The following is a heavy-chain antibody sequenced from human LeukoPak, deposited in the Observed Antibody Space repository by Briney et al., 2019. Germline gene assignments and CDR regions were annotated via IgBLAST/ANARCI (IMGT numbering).Heavy chain of an antibody. CDR3: ARGNILYGSGSHLDY. CDR1: GYTFTGYY. Sequence: ASVKVSCKASGYTFTGYYMHWVRQAPGQGLEWMGWINPNSGGTNYAQKFQGRVTMTRDTSISTAYMELSRLRSDDTAVYYCARGNILYGSGSHLDYWGQGTLVTVSS. V-gene: IGHV1-2*02. J-gene: IGHJ4*02. D-gene: IGHD3-10*01. CDR2: INPNSGGT.